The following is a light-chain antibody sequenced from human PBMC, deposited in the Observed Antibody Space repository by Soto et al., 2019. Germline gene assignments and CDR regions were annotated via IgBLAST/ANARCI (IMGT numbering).Light chain of an antibody. CDR1: NSNIGDNY. J-gene: IGLJ2*01. CDR2: DNN. V-gene: IGLV1-51*01. Sequence: QSALTQPPSVSAAPGQKVTISCSGSNSNIGDNYVSWYQQLPGTAPKLLIYDNNERPSGIPDRFSGSKSGTSATLRITGLQTGDEADYHCATWDSSLSTVVFGGGTKVTVL. CDR3: ATWDSSLSTVV.